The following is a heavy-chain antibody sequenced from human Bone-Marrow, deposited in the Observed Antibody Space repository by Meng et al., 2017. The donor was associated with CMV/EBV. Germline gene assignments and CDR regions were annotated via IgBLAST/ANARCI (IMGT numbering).Heavy chain of an antibody. V-gene: IGHV1-69*02. J-gene: IGHJ6*02. Sequence: SVKVSCKASGGTFSSYTISWVRQAPRQGLEWMGRIIPILGIANYAQKFQGRVTITADKSTSTAYMELSSLRSEDTAVYYCAISTQNYYYYGMDVWGQGTTVTVSS. CDR2: IIPILGIA. CDR3: AISTQNYYYYGMDV. CDR1: GGTFSSYT.